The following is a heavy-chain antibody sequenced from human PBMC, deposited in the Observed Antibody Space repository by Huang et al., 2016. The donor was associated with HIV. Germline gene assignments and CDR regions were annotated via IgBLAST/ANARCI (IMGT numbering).Heavy chain of an antibody. CDR2: RRYDGIKN. J-gene: IGHJ4*02. CDR3: AKDSTPYTSSYIDY. CDR1: GLTFSTYG. D-gene: IGHD2-2*02. Sequence: QVQLVESGGGVVQPGGSLRLSCAASGLTFSTYGMHWVRQAPGKVLELLAFRRYDGIKNYYADSVKGRFTISRDNSKNTVYLQMNSLRAEDSAVYYCAKDSTPYTSSYIDYWGQVTLVSVSS. V-gene: IGHV3-30*02.